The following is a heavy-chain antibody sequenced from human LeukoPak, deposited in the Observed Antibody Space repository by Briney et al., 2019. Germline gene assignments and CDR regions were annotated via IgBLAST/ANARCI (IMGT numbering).Heavy chain of an antibody. CDR2: ISGGGGST. Sequence: RGSLRLSCAVSGITFSSYAMSWVRQAPGKGLEWVSAISGGGGSTYYADSVKGRFTISRDNSKNTLYLQMNNLRAEDTAVYYCASNYGDYGRINYYYYYYGMDVWGQGTTVTVSS. CDR1: GITFSSYA. V-gene: IGHV3-23*01. J-gene: IGHJ6*02. CDR3: ASNYGDYGRINYYYYYYGMDV. D-gene: IGHD4-17*01.